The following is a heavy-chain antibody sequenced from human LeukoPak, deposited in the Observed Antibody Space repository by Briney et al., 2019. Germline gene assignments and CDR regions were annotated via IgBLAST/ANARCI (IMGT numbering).Heavy chain of an antibody. CDR3: AKDISHGQLGSYGMDV. Sequence: PGRSLRLSCAASGFTFGDYAMHWVRQAPGKGLEWVSGISWNSDSIGYADSVKGRFTISRDNAKNSLYLQMNSLRAEDTALYYCAKDISHGQLGSYGMDVWGQGTTVTVSS. V-gene: IGHV3-9*01. CDR2: ISWNSDSI. CDR1: GFTFGDYA. J-gene: IGHJ6*02. D-gene: IGHD6-6*01.